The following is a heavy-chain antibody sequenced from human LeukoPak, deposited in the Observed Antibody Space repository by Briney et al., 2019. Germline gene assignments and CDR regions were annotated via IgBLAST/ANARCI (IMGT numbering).Heavy chain of an antibody. CDR2: TSYCGSI. J-gene: IGHJ4*02. D-gene: IGHD5-24*01. Sequence: PSETLSLTCTVSGASISNEFWSWIRQPPGKGLEYIGYTSYCGSINYNPSLESRVNISVDTSKNQISLNLKFVTAADTAVYYCARARRDAYNNDVWSKSPSYCFDYWGQGTLVTVSS. CDR1: GASISNEF. V-gene: IGHV4-59*08. CDR3: ARARRDAYNNDVWSKSPSYCFDY.